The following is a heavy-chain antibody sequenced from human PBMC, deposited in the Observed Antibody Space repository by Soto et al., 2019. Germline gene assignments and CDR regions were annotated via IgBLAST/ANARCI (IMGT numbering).Heavy chain of an antibody. D-gene: IGHD5-18*01. CDR3: AKGGYNYGFLFDC. J-gene: IGHJ4*02. CDR2: IDNSGGIT. V-gene: IGHV3-23*05. CDR1: GGPFSTYA. Sequence: GGSLRLSCAASGGPFSTYAMSWVRQAPGKGLEWVSTIDNSGGITYYADSVKGRFTISRDNSKNTLYLQMNSLRAEDTAVYYCAKGGYNYGFLFDCWGQGTLVTVSS.